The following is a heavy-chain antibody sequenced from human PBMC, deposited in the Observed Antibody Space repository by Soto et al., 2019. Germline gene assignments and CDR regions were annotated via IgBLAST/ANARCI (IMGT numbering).Heavy chain of an antibody. CDR1: GFTFSNAW. Sequence: GGSLRLSCAASGFTFSNAWMSWVRQAPGKGLEWVGRIKSKTDGGTKDDAAPVKGRFTISRDNSKNTLYLQMNSLKTEDTAVYYCTSTPYGDYDGDAFDIWGQGTMVTVSS. J-gene: IGHJ3*02. D-gene: IGHD4-17*01. V-gene: IGHV3-15*01. CDR2: IKSKTDGGTK. CDR3: TSTPYGDYDGDAFDI.